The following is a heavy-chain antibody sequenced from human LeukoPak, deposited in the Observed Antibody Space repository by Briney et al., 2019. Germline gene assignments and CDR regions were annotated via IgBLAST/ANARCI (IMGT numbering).Heavy chain of an antibody. Sequence: GASVKVSCKASGYTFSSYDINWVRQATGQGLEWMGWMNPNSGNTGYAQKFQGRLNMTRNTSISTAYMELSSLGSEDTAVYYCARRVGSGWPVQHWGQGTLVTVSS. CDR3: ARRVGSGWPVQH. J-gene: IGHJ1*01. V-gene: IGHV1-8*01. CDR2: MNPNSGNT. CDR1: GYTFSSYD. D-gene: IGHD6-19*01.